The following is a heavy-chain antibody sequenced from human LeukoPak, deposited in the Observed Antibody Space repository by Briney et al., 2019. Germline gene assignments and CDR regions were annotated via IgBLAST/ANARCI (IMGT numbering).Heavy chain of an antibody. J-gene: IGHJ4*02. Sequence: GGSLRLSCAASGFTFSSYSMNWVRQAPGKGLEWVSSISSSSSYIYYADSVKGRFTISRDNAKNSLYLQMNSLRAEDTAVYYCATESDYYGSGSNPYFDYWGQGTLVTASS. V-gene: IGHV3-21*01. D-gene: IGHD3-10*01. CDR1: GFTFSSYS. CDR2: ISSSSSYI. CDR3: ATESDYYGSGSNPYFDY.